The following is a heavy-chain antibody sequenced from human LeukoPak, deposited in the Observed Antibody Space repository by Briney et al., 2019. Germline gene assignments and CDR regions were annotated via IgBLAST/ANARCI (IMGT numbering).Heavy chain of an antibody. V-gene: IGHV4-59*01. J-gene: IGHJ5*02. Sequence: SETLSLICTVSGRPHSRYYWSWIRQPPGKGREWIGYIYYTVRTKYNPSLKSRVTISVDTSKTQFSLKLSSVTGADRAVYYCATLTGYSSESWFDPWGQGILVTVSS. CDR1: GRPHSRYY. CDR2: IYYTVRT. CDR3: ATLTGYSSESWFDP. D-gene: IGHD3-9*01.